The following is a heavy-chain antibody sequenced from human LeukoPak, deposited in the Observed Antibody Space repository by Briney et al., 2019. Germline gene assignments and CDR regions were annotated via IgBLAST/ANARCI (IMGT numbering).Heavy chain of an antibody. CDR1: GFTFSSYW. V-gene: IGHV3-7*01. J-gene: IGHJ4*02. D-gene: IGHD2-21*01. CDR2: IKQDGSEK. CDR3: ARVGGGDCYSCYYFDY. Sequence: GGSLRLSCAASGFTFSSYWMSWVRQAPGKGLEWVANIKQDGSEKHYVDSVKGRFTISRDNAKNSLYLQMNSLRAEDTAVYYCARVGGGDCYSCYYFDYWGQGTLVTVSS.